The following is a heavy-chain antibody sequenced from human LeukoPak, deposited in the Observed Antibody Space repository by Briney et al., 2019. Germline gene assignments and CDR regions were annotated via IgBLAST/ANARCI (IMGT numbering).Heavy chain of an antibody. Sequence: PGGSLRLSCEASGFTFSDSFMSWIRQAPGKGLAWMAYISSRSRTTHYADSVKGRFTISRDNAKRSLFLQMDSLRAEDTAVYYCARHSQPLVFSPFDYWGQGSVVTVSS. CDR1: GFTFSDSF. V-gene: IGHV3-11*01. CDR2: ISSRSRTT. J-gene: IGHJ4*02. D-gene: IGHD6-6*01. CDR3: ARHSQPLVFSPFDY.